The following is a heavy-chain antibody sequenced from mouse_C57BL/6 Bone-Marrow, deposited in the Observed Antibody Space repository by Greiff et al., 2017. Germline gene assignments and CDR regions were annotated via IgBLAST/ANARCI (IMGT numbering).Heavy chain of an antibody. CDR2: IHPNSGST. V-gene: IGHV1-64*01. Sequence: QVQLQQPGAELVKPGASVKLSCKASGYTFTSYWMHWVKQRPGQGLEWIGVIHPNSGSTNYNEKFKSKATLTVDKSSSTAYMQLSSLTSEDSAVYYCASYRATVVGHWYFDVWGTGTTVTVSS. J-gene: IGHJ1*03. CDR1: GYTFTSYW. D-gene: IGHD1-1*01. CDR3: ASYRATVVGHWYFDV.